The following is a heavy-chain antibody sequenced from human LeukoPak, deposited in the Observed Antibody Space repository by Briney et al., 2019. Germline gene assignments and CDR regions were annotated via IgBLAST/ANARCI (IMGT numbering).Heavy chain of an antibody. D-gene: IGHD6-13*01. CDR3: AGKAAAFYFDY. Sequence: GGSLRLSCTASGLAFSSYGMHWARQAPGKGLEWVAFMQYDGSQIYYADSVKGRFTISRDNSKNALYLQMNSLRPEDTAVRYCAGKAAAFYFDYWGQGTLVTVSS. V-gene: IGHV3-30*02. CDR1: GLAFSSYG. J-gene: IGHJ4*02. CDR2: MQYDGSQI.